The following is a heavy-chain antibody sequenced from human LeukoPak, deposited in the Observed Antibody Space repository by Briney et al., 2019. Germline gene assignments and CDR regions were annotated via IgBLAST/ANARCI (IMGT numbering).Heavy chain of an antibody. J-gene: IGHJ4*02. CDR3: ARDLHSGIAVAGEFDY. Sequence: GASVKVSCKASGYTFTGYYMHWVLQAPGQGLEWMGWINPNSGGTNYAQKFQGRVTMTRDTSISTAYMELSRLRSDDTAVYYCARDLHSGIAVAGEFDYWGQGTLVTVSS. D-gene: IGHD6-19*01. CDR2: INPNSGGT. V-gene: IGHV1-2*02. CDR1: GYTFTGYY.